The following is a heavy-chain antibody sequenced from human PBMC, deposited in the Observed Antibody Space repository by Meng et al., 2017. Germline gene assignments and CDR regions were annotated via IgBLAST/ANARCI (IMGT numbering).Heavy chain of an antibody. J-gene: IGHJ5*02. CDR1: GYTFTSNE. D-gene: IGHD3-10*01. Sequence: QVRVVHCGAEWKKPGASVKVSCNASGYTFTSNEINWVRQATVQGLEWMGWMNPNSGNTGYAQKFQGRVTITRNTSISTAYMELSSLRSEDTAVYYCARGYYGSGLFDPWGQGTLVTVSS. CDR3: ARGYYGSGLFDP. V-gene: IGHV1-8*03. CDR2: MNPNSGNT.